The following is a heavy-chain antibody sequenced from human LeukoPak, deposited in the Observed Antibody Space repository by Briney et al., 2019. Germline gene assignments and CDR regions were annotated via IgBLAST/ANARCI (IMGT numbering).Heavy chain of an antibody. V-gene: IGHV3-7*01. CDR3: SGGRDRVLSGEYYYYMDV. CDR2: IDRDGRVQ. J-gene: IGHJ6*03. Sequence: PGGSLRLSCAASGFTFSSYWMSWVRQSPGKGLEWVANIDRDGRVQHYVDSVEGRFTISRDSAKNSLALQMHSLRAEDTAVYYFSGGRDRVLSGEYYYYMDVWGTGTTVTVSS. CDR1: GFTFSSYW. D-gene: IGHD2/OR15-2a*01.